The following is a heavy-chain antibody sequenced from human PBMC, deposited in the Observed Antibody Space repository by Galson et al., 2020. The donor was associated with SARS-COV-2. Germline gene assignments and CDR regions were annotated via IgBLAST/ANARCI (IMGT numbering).Heavy chain of an antibody. V-gene: IGHV3-7*02. D-gene: IGHD2-15*01. CDR3: ARSSGWLSVK. CDR1: GFTFSTYW. CDR2: IKQDGSDK. J-gene: IGHJ4*02. Sequence: GGSLRLSCAASGFTFSTYWMSWVRQAPGKGLEWVATIKQDGSDKYYVDSVKGRFTISRDNAKNSLYLQINNLRAEDTAVYYCARSSGWLSVKWGQGTLVTVSS.